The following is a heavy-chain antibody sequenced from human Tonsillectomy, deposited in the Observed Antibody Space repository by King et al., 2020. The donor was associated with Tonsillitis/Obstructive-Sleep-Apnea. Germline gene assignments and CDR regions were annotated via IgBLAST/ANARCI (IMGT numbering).Heavy chain of an antibody. V-gene: IGHV3-49*04. CDR2: IRSKAYGGTT. Sequence: VQLVESGGGLVQPGRSLRLSCTASGFTFGDYAMSWVRQAPGKGLEWVGFIRSKAYGGTTEYAASVKGRFTISRDDSKSIAYMQINSLKTEDTAVYYCTRGARPYAFDMWGQGTMVTVSS. CDR3: TRGARPYAFDM. D-gene: IGHD6-6*01. J-gene: IGHJ3*02. CDR1: GFTFGDYA.